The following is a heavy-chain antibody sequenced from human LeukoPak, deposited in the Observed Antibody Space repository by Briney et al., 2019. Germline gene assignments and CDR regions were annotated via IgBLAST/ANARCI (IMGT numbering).Heavy chain of an antibody. CDR3: AKVGPHYDILPCMDV. V-gene: IGHV3-30*18. CDR1: GFTFSSYG. CDR2: ISYDGSNK. Sequence: GSLRLSCAASGFTFSSYGMHWVRQAPGKGREWVAVISYDGSNKYYADSVKGRFTISRDNSKNTLYLQMNSLRAEDTAVYYCAKVGPHYDILPCMDVWGQGTTVTVSS. D-gene: IGHD3-9*01. J-gene: IGHJ6*02.